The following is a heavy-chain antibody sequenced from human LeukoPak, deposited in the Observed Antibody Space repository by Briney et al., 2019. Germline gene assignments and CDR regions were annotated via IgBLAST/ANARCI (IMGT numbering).Heavy chain of an antibody. Sequence: SETLSVTCTVSGGSISTYYWSWIRQPPGKGLEWIGYVYYSGATNYNPSLKSRVTISLDTSKNQFSLRLTSVTAADTAVYYCARRLAVTGIYCFDHWGQGTPVTVSS. CDR3: ARRLAVTGIYCFDH. J-gene: IGHJ4*02. CDR1: GGSISTYY. V-gene: IGHV4-59*08. CDR2: VYYSGAT. D-gene: IGHD6-19*01.